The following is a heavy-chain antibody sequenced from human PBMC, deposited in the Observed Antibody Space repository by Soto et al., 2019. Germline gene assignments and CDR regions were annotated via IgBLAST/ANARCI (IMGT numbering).Heavy chain of an antibody. J-gene: IGHJ3*02. CDR2: LSASGGST. V-gene: IGHV3-23*01. CDR3: AHPRGYGVFDAYDI. CDR1: GFTFNTYA. D-gene: IGHD4-17*01. Sequence: EVQLLESGGGLVQPGGSLRLSCAASGFTFNTYAMSWVRQAPGKGLEWVSALSASGGSTYYADSVKGRFTISRDNSMNALYLQMNTLRIEDTAVYYCAHPRGYGVFDAYDIWGQGTMVTVSS.